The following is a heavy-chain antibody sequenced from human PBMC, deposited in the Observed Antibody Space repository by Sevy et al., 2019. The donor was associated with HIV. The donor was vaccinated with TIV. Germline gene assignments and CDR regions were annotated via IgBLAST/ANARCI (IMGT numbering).Heavy chain of an antibody. CDR1: GFTFSSYS. CDR2: ISCSSSYI. J-gene: IGHJ4*02. CDR3: ARANYYDSSGYYPLFFDY. V-gene: IGHV3-21*01. Sequence: GGSLRLSCTASGFTFSSYSMNWVRQAPGKGLEWVSSISCSSSYIYYADSVKGRFTISRDNAKNSLYLQMNSLRAEDTAVYYCARANYYDSSGYYPLFFDYWGQGTLVTVSS. D-gene: IGHD3-22*01.